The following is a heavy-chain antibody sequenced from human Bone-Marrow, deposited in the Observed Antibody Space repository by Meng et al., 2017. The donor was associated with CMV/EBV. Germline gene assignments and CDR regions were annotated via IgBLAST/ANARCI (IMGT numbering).Heavy chain of an antibody. D-gene: IGHD3/OR15-3a*01. CDR2: IYSGGST. Sequence: GESLKISCAASGFSFSDYYMSWVRQAPGKGLEWVSVIYSGGSTYYADSVKGRFTISRDTSKNTLYVKMNSLRAEDTAVYYCARGGRFLDINWYFDLWGRGTLVTVSS. V-gene: IGHV3-66*02. J-gene: IGHJ2*01. CDR1: GFSFSDYY. CDR3: ARGGRFLDINWYFDL.